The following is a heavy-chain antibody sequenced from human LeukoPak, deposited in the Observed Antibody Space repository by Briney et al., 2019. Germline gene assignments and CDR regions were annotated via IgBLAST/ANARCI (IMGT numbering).Heavy chain of an antibody. J-gene: IGHJ4*02. Sequence: GGSLRLSCAASGFTFSSYGMHWVRQAPGKGLEWVAFIRYDGSNKYYADSVKGRFTISRDNSKNTLYLQMNSLRAEDTAVYYRAKGAIVGATLNYWGQGTLVTVSS. CDR2: IRYDGSNK. CDR1: GFTFSSYG. V-gene: IGHV3-30*02. D-gene: IGHD1-26*01. CDR3: AKGAIVGATLNY.